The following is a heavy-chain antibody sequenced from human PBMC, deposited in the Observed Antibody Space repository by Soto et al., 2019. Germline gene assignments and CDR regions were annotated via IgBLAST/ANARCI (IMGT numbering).Heavy chain of an antibody. J-gene: IGHJ5*02. Sequence: SETLSLTCTVSGGSISSYYWSWIRQPPGKGLEWIGYIYYSGSTNYNPSLKSRVTISVDTSKNQFSLKLSSVTAADTAVYYCARGVRPLGVLMVYDAWFDPWGQGTLVTVSS. CDR3: ARGVRPLGVLMVYDAWFDP. V-gene: IGHV4-59*01. D-gene: IGHD2-8*01. CDR1: GGSISSYY. CDR2: IYYSGST.